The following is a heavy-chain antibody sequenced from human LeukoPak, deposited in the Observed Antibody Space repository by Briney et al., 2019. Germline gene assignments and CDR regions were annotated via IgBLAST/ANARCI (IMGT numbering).Heavy chain of an antibody. V-gene: IGHV3-21*01. CDR1: GFTFSSYS. CDR2: ISSSSSYI. D-gene: IGHD4-17*01. CDR3: ARDRYGDYKNFDY. J-gene: IGHJ4*02. Sequence: KPGGSLRLSCAASGFTFSSYSMNWVRQAPGKGLEWVSSISSSSSYIYYADSVKGGFTISRDNAKNSLYLQMNSLRVEDTAVYYCARDRYGDYKNFDYWGQGTLVTVSS.